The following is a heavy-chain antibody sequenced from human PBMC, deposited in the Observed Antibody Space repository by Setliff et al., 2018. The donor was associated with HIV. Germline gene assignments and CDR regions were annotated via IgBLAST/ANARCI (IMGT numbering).Heavy chain of an antibody. V-gene: IGHV4-34*01. CDR2: INHSGST. CDR3: ARGLLSGWPHPDWFDP. D-gene: IGHD6-19*01. CDR1: GGSLIDYY. Sequence: KPSETLSLTCAVYGGSLIDYYWSWIRQPPGKGLEWIGEINHSGSTNYSPSLKGRVTISIDTSKSQFSLKLTSVTAADTAVYYCARGLLSGWPHPDWFDPRGHGILVTVSS. J-gene: IGHJ5*02.